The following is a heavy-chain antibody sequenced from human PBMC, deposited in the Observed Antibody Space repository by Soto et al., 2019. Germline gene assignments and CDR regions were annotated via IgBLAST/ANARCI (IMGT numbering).Heavy chain of an antibody. V-gene: IGHV3-48*02. D-gene: IGHD5-12*01. Sequence: RNRVSKTPGKGLEWVSYISSSSSTIYYADSVKGRFTISRDNAKNSLYLQMNSLRDEDTAVYYCERDSGYTFGVMAYWGQGTLVLVFS. CDR2: ISSSSSTI. J-gene: IGHJ4*02. CDR3: ERDSGYTFGVMAY.